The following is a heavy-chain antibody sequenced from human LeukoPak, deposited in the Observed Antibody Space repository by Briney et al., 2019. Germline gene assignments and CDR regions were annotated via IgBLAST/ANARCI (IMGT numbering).Heavy chain of an antibody. J-gene: IGHJ5*02. D-gene: IGHD1-26*01. Sequence: SETLSLTCTVSGGSIRSFYWSWIRQPPGKGLECIGYIYYIGSTNYNPSLKSRVTISLDTSKSQFSLKLTSVTPADTAVYYCARGGIVGSRTNWFDPWGQGILVTVSS. CDR2: IYYIGST. V-gene: IGHV4-59*01. CDR3: ARGGIVGSRTNWFDP. CDR1: GGSIRSFY.